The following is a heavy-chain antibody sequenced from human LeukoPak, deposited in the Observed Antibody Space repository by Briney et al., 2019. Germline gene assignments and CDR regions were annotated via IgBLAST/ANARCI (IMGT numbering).Heavy chain of an antibody. V-gene: IGHV4-59*01. J-gene: IGHJ4*02. CDR2: IYYSGST. CDR3: ARLGLDTLDLGY. CDR1: GGSISSYY. Sequence: SETLSLTCTVSGGSISSYYWSWIRQPPGKGLEWIGYIYYSGSTNYNPSLKSRVTISVDTSKNQFSLKLSSVTAADTAVYYCARLGLDTLDLGYWGQGTLVTVSS. D-gene: IGHD5-18*01.